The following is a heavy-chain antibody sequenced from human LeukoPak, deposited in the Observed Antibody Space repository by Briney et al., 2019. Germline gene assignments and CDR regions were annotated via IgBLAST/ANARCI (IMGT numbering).Heavy chain of an antibody. CDR1: GGSFSGYY. V-gene: IGHV4-34*01. Sequence: PSETLSLTCAVYGGSFSGYYWSWIRQPPGKGLEWIGEINHSGSTNYNPSLKSRVTISVDTSKNQFSLKLSSVTAADTAVYYCAKSGSGSYFPLDYWGQGTLVTVSS. J-gene: IGHJ4*02. CDR3: AKSGSGSYFPLDY. CDR2: INHSGST. D-gene: IGHD1-26*01.